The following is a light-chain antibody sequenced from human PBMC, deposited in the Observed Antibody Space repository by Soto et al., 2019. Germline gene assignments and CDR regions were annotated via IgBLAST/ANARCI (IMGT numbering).Light chain of an antibody. V-gene: IGKV3-20*01. J-gene: IGKJ1*01. CDR2: DTS. Sequence: EIELTQSPGTLSLSPGERATLSCRASQSVSSSYLAWYQQKPDQAPRLLIYDTSSRATGIPDRFGSRGSGTVFPLAISRLEPEDFAVYYCQRCSSSPSFGQGTKVELK. CDR1: QSVSSSY. CDR3: QRCSSSPS.